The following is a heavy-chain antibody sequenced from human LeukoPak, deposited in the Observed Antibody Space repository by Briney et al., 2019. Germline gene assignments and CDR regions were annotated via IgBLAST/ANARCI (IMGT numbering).Heavy chain of an antibody. Sequence: GASVKVSCKASGGNFSSYAISWVRQAPGQGLEWMGRIIPIFGTANYAQKFQGRVTITTDESTSTAYMELSSLRSEDTAVYYCARARKSYYYDSSGYQNDYWGQGTLVTVSS. CDR3: ARARKSYYYDSSGYQNDY. V-gene: IGHV1-69*05. CDR1: GGNFSSYA. CDR2: IIPIFGTA. D-gene: IGHD3-22*01. J-gene: IGHJ4*02.